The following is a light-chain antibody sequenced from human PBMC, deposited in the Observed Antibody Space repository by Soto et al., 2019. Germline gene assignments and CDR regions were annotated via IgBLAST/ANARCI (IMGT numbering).Light chain of an antibody. CDR3: QQYYNWPRT. Sequence: EIVMTQSPASLSVSPGERATLSCRASQSVSINLAWYQQKPGQAPRLLIYGASTRATGIPARFSGSGSGTEFTLTISSLQSEDFAVYYCQQYYNWPRTFGQGTKVEIK. J-gene: IGKJ1*01. V-gene: IGKV3-15*01. CDR2: GAS. CDR1: QSVSIN.